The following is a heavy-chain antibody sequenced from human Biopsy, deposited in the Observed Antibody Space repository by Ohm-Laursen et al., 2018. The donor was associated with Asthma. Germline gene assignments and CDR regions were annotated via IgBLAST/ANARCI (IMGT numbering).Heavy chain of an antibody. V-gene: IGHV4-30-4*01. Sequence: PSETLSLTCTASGASIKTDDHYWSWLRQPPGKGLEWFGFIHYSGSTSYNPSLKGGVTISVDTSKNQFSLKLSSVTAADTAVYYCARASVAASSNWFDPWGQGTLVTVSS. CDR2: IHYSGST. CDR1: GASIKTDDHY. CDR3: ARASVAASSNWFDP. D-gene: IGHD6-19*01. J-gene: IGHJ5*02.